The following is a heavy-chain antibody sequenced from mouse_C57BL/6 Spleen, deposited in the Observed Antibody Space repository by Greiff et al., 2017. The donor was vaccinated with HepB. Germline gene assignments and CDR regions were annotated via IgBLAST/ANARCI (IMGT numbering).Heavy chain of an antibody. D-gene: IGHD1-1*01. CDR3: ARPGGSSLWYFDV. Sequence: EVKLVESGGGLVKPGGSLKLSCAASGFTFSDYGMHWVRQAPEKGLEWVAYISSGSSTIYYADTVKGRFTISRDNAKNTLFLQMTSLRSEDTAMYYCARPGGSSLWYFDVWGTGTTVTVSS. CDR2: ISSGSSTI. V-gene: IGHV5-17*01. J-gene: IGHJ1*03. CDR1: GFTFSDYG.